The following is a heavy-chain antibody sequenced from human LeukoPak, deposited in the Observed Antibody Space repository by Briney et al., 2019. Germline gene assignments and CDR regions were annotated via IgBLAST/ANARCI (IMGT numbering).Heavy chain of an antibody. J-gene: IGHJ4*02. CDR1: GFTFSSYW. D-gene: IGHD5-18*01. V-gene: IGHV3-74*01. Sequence: PGGSLRLSCAASGFTFSSYWMHWVRQAPGKGLVWVSRISSDGSSTSYADSVKGRFTISRDNAKNTLYLQMNSLRAEDTAVYYCARGGGYSYGSFDYWGQGTLVTVSS. CDR3: ARGGGYSYGSFDY. CDR2: ISSDGSST.